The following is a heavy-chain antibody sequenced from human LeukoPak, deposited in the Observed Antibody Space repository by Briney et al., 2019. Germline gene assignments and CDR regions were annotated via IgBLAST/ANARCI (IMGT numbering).Heavy chain of an antibody. CDR2: ISSSGRTK. J-gene: IGHJ4*02. V-gene: IGHV3-48*04. Sequence: GGSLRLSCAASGFTFSSYSMNWVRQAPGKGLEWVSYISSSGRTKYYADSVKGRFTISRDNAKNSLYLQMNTLRAEDTAVYYCARSTSNYFDYWGQGTLVTVSS. CDR1: GFTFSSYS. CDR3: ARSTSNYFDY.